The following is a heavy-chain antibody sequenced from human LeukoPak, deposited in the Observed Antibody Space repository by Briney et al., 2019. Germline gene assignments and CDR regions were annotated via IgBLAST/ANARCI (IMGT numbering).Heavy chain of an antibody. D-gene: IGHD2-21*02. CDR2: IKQDGSEK. Sequence: GGSLRLSCVASGFTFSNYWMSWVRQAPGKGLEWVANIKQDGSEKYYVDSVKGRFTITRDNAKNSLYLQMNSLRAEDTAVYYCARALGGGDCHWGQGTLVTVSS. J-gene: IGHJ4*02. CDR3: ARALGGGDCH. CDR1: GFTFSNYW. V-gene: IGHV3-7*01.